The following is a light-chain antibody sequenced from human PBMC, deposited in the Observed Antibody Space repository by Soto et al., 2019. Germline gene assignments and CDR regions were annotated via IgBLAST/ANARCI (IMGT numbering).Light chain of an antibody. V-gene: IGLV1-40*01. Sequence: QSVLTQPPSVSGAPGQRVTISCTGNSSNLGAGYDVHWYQQLPGAAPKLVIFGNRNRPSGVPERFSGSKSGNTASLTISGLQAEDEADYYCCSYAGSSTLWVFGGGTKLTVL. CDR2: GNR. CDR1: SSNLGAGYD. J-gene: IGLJ3*02. CDR3: CSYAGSSTLWV.